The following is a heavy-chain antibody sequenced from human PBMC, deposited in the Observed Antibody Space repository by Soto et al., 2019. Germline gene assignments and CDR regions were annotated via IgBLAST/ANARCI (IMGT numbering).Heavy chain of an antibody. D-gene: IGHD4-17*01. J-gene: IGHJ2*01. Sequence: GGSLSLSCAAPGFTFGAFAMGWGRQRPGEGLEWVSSLSGGGGRTKYNNAVRGRFTIYRENANGTLFLQMNNLRAKDTAVYSCAKSPRATTVVTRYWYFDLWGRGTLVTVSS. V-gene: IGHV3-23*01. CDR3: AKSPRATTVVTRYWYFDL. CDR2: LSGGGGRT. CDR1: GFTFGAFA.